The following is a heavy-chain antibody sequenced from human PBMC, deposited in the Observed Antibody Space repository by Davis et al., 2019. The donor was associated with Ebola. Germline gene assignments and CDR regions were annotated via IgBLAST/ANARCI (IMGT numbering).Heavy chain of an antibody. Sequence: GESLKISCAASGFTFSNYAMNWVRQAPGKGLEWVSSISDSGDSPNYAGSVKGRFTISRDNSKNTLDLQMTSLRVEDTAVYYCAKEGATTAKFDYWGQGVLVTVSS. CDR3: AKEGATTAKFDY. V-gene: IGHV3-23*01. CDR1: GFTFSNYA. D-gene: IGHD4-11*01. J-gene: IGHJ4*02. CDR2: ISDSGDSP.